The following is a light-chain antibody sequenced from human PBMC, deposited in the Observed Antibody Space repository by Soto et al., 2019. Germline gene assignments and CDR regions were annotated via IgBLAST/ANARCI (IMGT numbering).Light chain of an antibody. CDR3: QQYNNWPPWT. J-gene: IGKJ1*01. CDR1: QSVSNN. CDR2: DAS. Sequence: ILMTQAPATLSVSPGERATLSCRASQSVSNNLAWYQQKPGQAPRLLIYDASTRATGIPARFSGSGSGTEFTLAIPGLQSEDFAVYYCQQYNNWPPWTFGEATKVEI. V-gene: IGKV3-15*01.